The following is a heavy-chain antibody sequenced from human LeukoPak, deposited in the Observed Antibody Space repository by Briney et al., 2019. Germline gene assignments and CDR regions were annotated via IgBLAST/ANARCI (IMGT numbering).Heavy chain of an antibody. CDR3: AKDRLLIVVVPAATRKSWFDP. V-gene: IGHV3-23*01. Sequence: GGSLRLSCAASGFTFSNSAMSWVRQAPGKGLEWVSTLSGSGITTYYADSVTGRFIISRDNSKNTLYLQMNSLRAEDTAVYYCAKDRLLIVVVPAATRKSWFDPWGQGTLVTVSS. CDR2: LSGSGITT. J-gene: IGHJ5*02. CDR1: GFTFSNSA. D-gene: IGHD2-2*01.